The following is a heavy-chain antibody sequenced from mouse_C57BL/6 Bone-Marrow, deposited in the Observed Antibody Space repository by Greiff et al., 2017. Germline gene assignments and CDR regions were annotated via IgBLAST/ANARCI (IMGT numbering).Heavy chain of an antibody. D-gene: IGHD1-1*01. Sequence: QVQLQQSGAELVRPGTSVKMSCKASGYTFTNYWIGWAKQRPGHGLEWIGDIYPGGGYTNYNEKFKGKATLTADKSSSTAYMQFSSLTSEDSALFYCETVSSPAWFAYWGQGTLVTVSA. V-gene: IGHV1-63*01. CDR2: IYPGGGYT. J-gene: IGHJ3*01. CDR3: ETVSSPAWFAY. CDR1: GYTFTNYW.